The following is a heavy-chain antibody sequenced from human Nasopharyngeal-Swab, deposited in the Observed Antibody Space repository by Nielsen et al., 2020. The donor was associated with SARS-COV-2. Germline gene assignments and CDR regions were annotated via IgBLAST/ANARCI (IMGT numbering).Heavy chain of an antibody. Sequence: GESLKISCATSGFTFSPYTMTWVRQAPGKGLQWISYITSGNSVQYEDSVRGRFTISRDNAKSSLYLQMNSLTAEDTAVYYCARERGGGYGDYWGQGTLVTVSS. CDR2: ITSGNSV. CDR1: GFTFSPYT. J-gene: IGHJ4*02. CDR3: ARERGGGYGDY. D-gene: IGHD5-12*01. V-gene: IGHV3-48*04.